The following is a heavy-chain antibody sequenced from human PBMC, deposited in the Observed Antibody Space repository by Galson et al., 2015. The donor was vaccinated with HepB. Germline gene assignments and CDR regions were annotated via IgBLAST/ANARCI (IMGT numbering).Heavy chain of an antibody. CDR3: TRGQTTSEY. D-gene: IGHD4-11*01. Sequence: SLRLSCAASGFTFSGSGMSWVRQAPGKGLEWVANIKQDGSERHYGDSVKGRFTISRDNARNSLYLQINSLRAEDTAVYYCTRGQTTSEYWGQGALVTVSS. J-gene: IGHJ4*02. V-gene: IGHV3-7*01. CDR1: GFTFSGSG. CDR2: IKQDGSER.